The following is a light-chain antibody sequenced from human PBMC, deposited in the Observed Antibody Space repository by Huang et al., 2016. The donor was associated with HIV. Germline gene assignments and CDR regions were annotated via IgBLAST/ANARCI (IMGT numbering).Light chain of an antibody. CDR1: QGISNS. V-gene: IGKV1-NL1*01. CDR2: AAS. CDR3: QQYYSTPPIT. Sequence: DIQMTQSPSSLSASVGDRVTITFRASQGISNSLAWYQQKPGKAPKLLLYAASRLKSGVPSRFSGSGSGTDYTHTISSMQPEDYGTYYCQQYYSTPPITFGQGTRLEIK. J-gene: IGKJ5*01.